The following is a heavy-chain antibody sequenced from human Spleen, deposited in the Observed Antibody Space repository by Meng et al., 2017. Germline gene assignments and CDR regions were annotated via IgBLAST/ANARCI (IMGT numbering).Heavy chain of an antibody. CDR2: ISSSSSYI. D-gene: IGHD2/OR15-2a*01. Sequence: GESLKISCAASGFTFSSYSMNWVRQAPGKGLEWVSSISSSSSYIYYADSVKGRFTISRDNAKNLLYVQLNSLRVEDTALYYCVRGGRNYFSWGQGTPVTVSS. CDR3: VRGGRNYFS. J-gene: IGHJ5*02. CDR1: GFTFSSYS. V-gene: IGHV3-21*01.